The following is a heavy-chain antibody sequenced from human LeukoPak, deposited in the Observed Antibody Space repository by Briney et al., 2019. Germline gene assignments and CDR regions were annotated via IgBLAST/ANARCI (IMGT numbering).Heavy chain of an antibody. CDR2: ISYDGSNK. D-gene: IGHD6-19*01. Sequence: GRSLRLSCAASGFTFSSYAMHWVRQAPGKGLEWVAVISYDGSNKYYADSVKGRFTISRDNSKNTLYLQMNSLRAEDTAVYYCAREIAVAGKGGGAFDIWGQGTMVTVSS. CDR1: GFTFSSYA. CDR3: AREIAVAGKGGGAFDI. J-gene: IGHJ3*02. V-gene: IGHV3-30-3*01.